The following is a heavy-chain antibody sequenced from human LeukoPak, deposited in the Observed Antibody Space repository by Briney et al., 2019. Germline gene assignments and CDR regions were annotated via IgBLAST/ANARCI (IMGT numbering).Heavy chain of an antibody. CDR1: GFPFSSYA. CDR2: ISGSGGRT. D-gene: IGHD1-26*01. Sequence: GSLRLSFAASGFPFSSYAMSWVRQAPGKGLGWVSVISGSGGRTYYADSVKGRFTISRGNSKNTLYLQMNSLRAEDTAVYYCAKGNSEIHSPLDYWGQGTLVTVSS. J-gene: IGHJ4*02. CDR3: AKGNSEIHSPLDY. V-gene: IGHV3-23*01.